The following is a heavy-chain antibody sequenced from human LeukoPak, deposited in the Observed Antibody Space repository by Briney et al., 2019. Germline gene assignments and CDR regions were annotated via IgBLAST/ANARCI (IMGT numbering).Heavy chain of an antibody. Sequence: GGSLRLSCAASGFTFNSYWMHWVRQGPGKGLVRVSRISGDGITTTYADSVKGRFTISRDNAKNTLYLQVDSLRPEDTAVYFCARAGQGFDSWGQGTLVTVSS. CDR2: ISGDGITT. V-gene: IGHV3-74*01. CDR3: ARAGQGFDS. CDR1: GFTFNSYW. J-gene: IGHJ5*01.